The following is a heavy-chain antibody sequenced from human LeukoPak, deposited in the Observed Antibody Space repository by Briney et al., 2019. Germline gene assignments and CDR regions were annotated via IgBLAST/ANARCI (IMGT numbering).Heavy chain of an antibody. V-gene: IGHV3-30-3*01. CDR3: ARDGKQWLGPFDY. Sequence: SGGSLRLSCAASGFTFSSYAMHWVRQAPGKGLEWVAVISYDGSNKYYADSVKGLFTISRDNSKNTLYLQMNSLRAEDTAVYYCARDGKQWLGPFDYWGQGTLVTVSS. J-gene: IGHJ4*02. CDR1: GFTFSSYA. D-gene: IGHD6-19*01. CDR2: ISYDGSNK.